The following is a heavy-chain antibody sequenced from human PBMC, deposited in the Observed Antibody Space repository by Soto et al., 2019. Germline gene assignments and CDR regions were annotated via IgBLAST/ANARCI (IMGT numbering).Heavy chain of an antibody. D-gene: IGHD3-22*01. CDR3: ARASSAYSDSRDSG. CDR1: GGSISSGGYY. CDR2: IYYIGST. V-gene: IGHV4-31*03. Sequence: TLSLTCTVSGGSISSGGYYWNWIRQHPGKGLEWIGYIYYIGSTYYNPSLKSRVTISLDTSKNQFSLKLSSVTAADTAVYYCARASSAYSDSRDSGWGQGTLVTVSS. J-gene: IGHJ4*02.